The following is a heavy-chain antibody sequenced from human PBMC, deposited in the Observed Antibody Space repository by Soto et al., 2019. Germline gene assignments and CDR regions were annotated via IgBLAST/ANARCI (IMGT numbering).Heavy chain of an antibody. CDR2: INHSGST. D-gene: IGHD3-3*01. J-gene: IGHJ4*02. CDR3: VRGFYYFDY. CDR1: GGSFSGYY. Sequence: SETLSLTCAVYGGSFSGYYWSWIRQPPGKGLEWIGEINHSGSTNYNPSLKSRVTMSVDTSKNQFSLKLDSVTAADTAVYYCVRGFYYFDYWGQGTQVTVSS. V-gene: IGHV4-34*01.